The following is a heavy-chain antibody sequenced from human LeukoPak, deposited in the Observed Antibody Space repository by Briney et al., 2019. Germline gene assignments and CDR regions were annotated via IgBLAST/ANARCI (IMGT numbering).Heavy chain of an antibody. J-gene: IGHJ4*02. CDR1: GFTFSAYW. CDR2: VKYDGSTT. CDR3: ARDLDWLLFDY. V-gene: IGHV3-74*01. D-gene: IGHD3-9*01. Sequence: GGSLRLSCAASGFTFSAYWMHWVRQAPGKGLVWVSRVKYDGSTTTYADSVKGRFTISRDNAKNILYLQMNSLRVEDTAVYYCARDLDWLLFDYWGQGTQVTVSS.